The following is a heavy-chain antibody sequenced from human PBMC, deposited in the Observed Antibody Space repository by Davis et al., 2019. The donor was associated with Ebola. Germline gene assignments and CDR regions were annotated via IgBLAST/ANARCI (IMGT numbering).Heavy chain of an antibody. J-gene: IGHJ6*02. CDR1: GGSISSSNW. Sequence: MPSETLSLTCAVSGGSISSSNWWSWVRQPPGKGLEWIGEIYHSGSTNYNPSLKSRVTMSVDKSKNQFSLKLSSVTAADTAVYYCAREELSYGMDVWGQGTTVTVSS. CDR3: AREELSYGMDV. V-gene: IGHV4-4*02. D-gene: IGHD1-26*01. CDR2: IYHSGST.